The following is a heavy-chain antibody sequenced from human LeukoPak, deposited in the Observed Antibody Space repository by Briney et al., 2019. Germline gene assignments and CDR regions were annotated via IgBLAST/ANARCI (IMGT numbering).Heavy chain of an antibody. Sequence: PSETLSLTCAVSVSSITSGHYWGWIRQPPGKGLEWIGTINHSGSTYYNSCLKSRITMSVDTSNKQFSLKLNSVTAADTAVYYCARGFGAYGYFDYWGQGTLVTVSS. CDR1: VSSITSGHY. CDR2: INHSGST. V-gene: IGHV4-38-2*01. CDR3: ARGFGAYGYFDY. J-gene: IGHJ4*02. D-gene: IGHD5-12*01.